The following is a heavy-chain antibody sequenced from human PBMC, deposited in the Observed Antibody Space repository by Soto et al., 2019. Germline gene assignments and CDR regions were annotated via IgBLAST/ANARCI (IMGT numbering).Heavy chain of an antibody. Sequence: QVQLVESGGGVVQPGRSLRLSCAASGFTFSSYGMHWVRQAPGKGLEWVAVIWYDGSNKYYADSVKGRFTISRDNSKNTLYLQMNSLRAEDTAVYYCAREVWVAGTPDTKGLDYWGQGTLVTVSS. V-gene: IGHV3-33*01. CDR3: AREVWVAGTPDTKGLDY. CDR1: GFTFSSYG. D-gene: IGHD6-19*01. CDR2: IWYDGSNK. J-gene: IGHJ4*02.